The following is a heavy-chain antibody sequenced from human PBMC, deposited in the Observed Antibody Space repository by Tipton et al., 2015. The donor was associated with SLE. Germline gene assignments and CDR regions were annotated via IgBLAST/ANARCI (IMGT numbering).Heavy chain of an antibody. V-gene: IGHV3-48*03. J-gene: IGHJ4*02. CDR1: GFTFSSYE. CDR3: ARDRLGIRGCFDY. Sequence: QLVQSGGGLVQPGGSLRLSCAASGFTFSSYEMNWVRQAPGKGLEWVTYISSSGSIIYYADSVKGRFTLSRDNAKNSLYLQMNSLRAEDTAVYYCARDRLGIRGCFDYWGQGTLVTVSS. D-gene: IGHD7-27*01. CDR2: ISSSGSII.